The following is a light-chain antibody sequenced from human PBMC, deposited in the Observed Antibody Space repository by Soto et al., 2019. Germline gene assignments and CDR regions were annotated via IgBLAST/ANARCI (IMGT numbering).Light chain of an antibody. CDR1: QSISSY. V-gene: IGKV1-39*01. J-gene: IGKJ4*01. Sequence: DIQMTQSPASLSASVGDRVTITCRASQSISSYLNWYQQKPGKAPKLLIYAASSLQSGVPSRFSGSGSGTDVTLTISSLQPEDFATYYCQQSYSTPTFGGGTKVEIE. CDR2: AAS. CDR3: QQSYSTPT.